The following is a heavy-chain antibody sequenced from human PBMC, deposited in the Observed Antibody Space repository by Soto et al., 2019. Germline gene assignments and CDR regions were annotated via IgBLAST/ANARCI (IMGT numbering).Heavy chain of an antibody. J-gene: IGHJ1*01. V-gene: IGHV3-66*04. D-gene: IGHD6-19*01. CDR2: MYRDGNT. CDR1: GFSVSSNY. Sequence: EVELVESGEGLVQPGGSLRLSCSASGFSVSSNYMSWVRQAPGKGLECIAVMYRDGNTFYADSVKGRFAISRDNSKNTLSLLMKSLRAEDTAVYYCALQTSGWLDHWGLGTLVAVSS. CDR3: ALQTSGWLDH.